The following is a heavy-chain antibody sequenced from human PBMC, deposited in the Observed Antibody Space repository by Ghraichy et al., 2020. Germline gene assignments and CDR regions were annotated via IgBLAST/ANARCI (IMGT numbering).Heavy chain of an antibody. CDR2: IIPIFGTT. CDR3: ARDRGPSSSSTYGMDV. V-gene: IGHV1-69*06. CDR1: GGTFNNYG. J-gene: IGHJ6*02. D-gene: IGHD2-2*01. Sequence: SVKVSCKASGGTFNNYGFNWVRQAPGQGLEWMGGIIPIFGTTNYAQKFQGRVTITADTYTSTAYMELSRLTSDDTAVYFCARDRGPSSSSTYGMDVWGQGTTATVYS.